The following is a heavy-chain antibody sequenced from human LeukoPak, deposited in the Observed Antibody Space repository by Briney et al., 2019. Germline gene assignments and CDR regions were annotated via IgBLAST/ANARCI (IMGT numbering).Heavy chain of an antibody. CDR3: ARIRFLEWLLTLDYYYYYMDV. CDR1: GGSFSGYY. CDR2: INHSGST. J-gene: IGHJ6*03. V-gene: IGHV4-34*01. Sequence: PSETLSLTCAVYGGSFSGYYWSWIRQPPGKGLEWIGEINHSGSTNYNPSLKSRVTISVDTSKNQFSLKLSSVTAADTAVYYCARIRFLEWLLTLDYYYYYMDVWGKGTTVTVSS. D-gene: IGHD3-3*01.